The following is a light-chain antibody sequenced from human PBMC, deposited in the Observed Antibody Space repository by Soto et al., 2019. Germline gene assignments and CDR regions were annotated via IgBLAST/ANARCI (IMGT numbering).Light chain of an antibody. V-gene: IGKV3-20*01. CDR3: QQYGTPRSVT. CDR2: GAS. Sequence: EIVLSQSPATLSLSPGERATLSCRASQSVSKPLAWYQQKSGQAPRLLIYGASSRATGIPDRFSGSGSGTDFTLTISRLEPEDFAVYYCQQYGTPRSVTFGQGTRLANK. J-gene: IGKJ5*01. CDR1: QSVSKP.